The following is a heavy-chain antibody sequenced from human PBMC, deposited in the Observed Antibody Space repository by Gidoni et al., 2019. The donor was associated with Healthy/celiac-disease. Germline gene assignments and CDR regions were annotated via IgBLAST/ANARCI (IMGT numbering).Heavy chain of an antibody. V-gene: IGHV3-21*01. J-gene: IGHJ6*04. CDR3: ARDSARGVVSYYYYGMDV. D-gene: IGHD3-10*01. CDR1: GFTFSSYI. CDR2: ISSSSSYI. Sequence: EVQLVASGVGLVKPGVSLRLSCAASGFTFSSYIMNWFRQAPWKGLEWVSSISSSSSYIYYADSVKGRFTISRENAKNSLYLQMNSLRAEDKAVYDCARDSARGVVSYYYYGMDVWGKGTTVTVSS.